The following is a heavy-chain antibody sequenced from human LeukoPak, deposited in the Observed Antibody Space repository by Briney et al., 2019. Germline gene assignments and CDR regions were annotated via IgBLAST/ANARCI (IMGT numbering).Heavy chain of an antibody. CDR2: ITSSSSSI. D-gene: IGHD5-18*01. CDR1: GFTFSIYT. V-gene: IGHV3-21*01. CDR3: ASIADTAMATPFDY. J-gene: IGHJ4*02. Sequence: GGSLRLSCVASGFTFSIYTMSWVRQAPGKGLEWVSSITSSSSSIYSADSVKGRFTISRDNAKNSLYLQMNSLRAEDTAVYYCASIADTAMATPFDYWGQGTLVTVSS.